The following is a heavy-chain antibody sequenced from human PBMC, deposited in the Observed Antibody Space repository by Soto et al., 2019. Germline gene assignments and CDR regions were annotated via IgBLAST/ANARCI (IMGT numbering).Heavy chain of an antibody. CDR1: GYTFTDYY. V-gene: IGHV1-2*02. J-gene: IGHJ6*02. CDR3: ARDQSPSSGWPGMDV. D-gene: IGHD6-19*01. CDR2: INPNSGGT. Sequence: AAVKVSCKASGYTFTDYYMHWVRQAPGQGLEWMGWINPNSGGTNYAQKFQGRVTMTRDTSISTAYMELNRLRSDDTAVYYCARDQSPSSGWPGMDVWGQGTTVTVSS.